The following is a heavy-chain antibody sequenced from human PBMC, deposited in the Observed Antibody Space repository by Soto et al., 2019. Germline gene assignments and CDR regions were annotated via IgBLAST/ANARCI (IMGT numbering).Heavy chain of an antibody. D-gene: IGHD7-27*01. J-gene: IGHJ4*02. CDR3: ARSWGRIFDY. CDR2: INHSGST. CDR1: GGSFSGYY. Sequence: QVQLQQWGAGLLKPSETLSLTCAVYGGSFSGYYWNWIRQPPGKGPEWIGEINHSGSTNYNPSLKSRVTLAVDTSKHQFSLKLSSVTAADTVVYYCARSWGRIFDYWGQGTLVTVSS. V-gene: IGHV4-34*01.